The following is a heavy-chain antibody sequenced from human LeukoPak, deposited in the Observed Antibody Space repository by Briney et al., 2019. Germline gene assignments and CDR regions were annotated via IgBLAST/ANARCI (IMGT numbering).Heavy chain of an antibody. CDR1: GFTFSSYA. CDR2: ISGSGGST. J-gene: IGHJ4*02. V-gene: IGHV3-23*01. D-gene: IGHD6-19*01. Sequence: GGSLRLSCAASGFTFSSYAMSWVRQAPGKGLEWVSTISGSGGSTYYADSVKGRFTISRDNSKNALYLQMNSLRAEDTAVYYCAKDHPYSSGWTFDYWGQGTLVTVSS. CDR3: AKDHPYSSGWTFDY.